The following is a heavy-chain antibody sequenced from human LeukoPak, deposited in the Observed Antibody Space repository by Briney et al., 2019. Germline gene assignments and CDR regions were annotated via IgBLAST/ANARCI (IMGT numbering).Heavy chain of an antibody. CDR2: ISGSGGST. CDR3: AKIGYSYGCIDY. CDR1: GFTFSSYA. Sequence: GGSLRLSCAASGFTFSSYAMSWVRQAPGKGLEWVSAISGSGGSTYYADSVKRRFTISRDNSKNTLYLQMNSLRAEDTAVYYCAKIGYSYGCIDYWGQGTLVTVSS. D-gene: IGHD5-18*01. J-gene: IGHJ4*02. V-gene: IGHV3-23*01.